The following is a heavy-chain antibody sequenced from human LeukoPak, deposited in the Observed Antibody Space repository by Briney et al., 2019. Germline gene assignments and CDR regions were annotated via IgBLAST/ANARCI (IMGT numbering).Heavy chain of an antibody. V-gene: IGHV3-11*04. CDR1: GFTFSDFS. Sequence: GGSLRLSCVASGFTFSDFSMSWIRQAPGKGLEWVSYSGSGNAIYYADSVRGRFTISRDNAKNSLYLQMNSLRAEDTAVYYCVRDDALGYCSSTNCYTENWFDPWGQGTLVTVSS. D-gene: IGHD2-2*02. J-gene: IGHJ5*02. CDR3: VRDDALGYCSSTNCYTENWFDP. CDR2: SGSGNAI.